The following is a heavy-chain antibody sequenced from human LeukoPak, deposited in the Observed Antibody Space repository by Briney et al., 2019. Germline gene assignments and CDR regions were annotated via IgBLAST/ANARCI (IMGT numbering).Heavy chain of an antibody. J-gene: IGHJ6*03. CDR2: IYHSGST. CDR3: ARGLHYYYYMDV. CDR1: GGSISSGGYS. V-gene: IGHV4-30-2*01. Sequence: KASETLSLTCAVSGGSISSGGYSWSWIRQPPGKGLEWIGYIYHSGSTYYNPSLKSRVTISVDRSKNQFSLKLSSVTAADTAVYYCARGLHYYYYMDVWDTGTTVTVSS.